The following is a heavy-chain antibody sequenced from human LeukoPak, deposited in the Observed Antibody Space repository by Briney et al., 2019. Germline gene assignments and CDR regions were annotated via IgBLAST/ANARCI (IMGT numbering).Heavy chain of an antibody. CDR2: ISDSGGTT. Sequence: GGSLRLSCVASGFTFSSFAMNWVRQAPGKGLEWVSGISDSGGTTYYSDSVKGRFTISRDNSKNTLYLQMNSLTAEDTAVYYCAKSDDWAPPAYFDYWGQGTLVTVSS. CDR1: GFTFSSFA. CDR3: AKSDDWAPPAYFDY. J-gene: IGHJ4*02. V-gene: IGHV3-23*01. D-gene: IGHD3-9*01.